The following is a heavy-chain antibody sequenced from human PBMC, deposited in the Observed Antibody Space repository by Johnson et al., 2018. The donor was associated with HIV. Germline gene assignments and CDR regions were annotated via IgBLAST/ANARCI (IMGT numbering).Heavy chain of an antibody. CDR1: GFTVSSNY. Sequence: VQLLESGGGLVHPGGSLRLSCAASGFTVSSNYMNWVRQAPGKGLEWVSVIYSGGSTYYADSVKGRFTISRDNSKNTLYLHMNSLRPDDSAVYYCARDRWLGDAFDIWGQGTMVTVSS. J-gene: IGHJ3*02. D-gene: IGHD6-19*01. CDR3: ARDRWLGDAFDI. CDR2: IYSGGST. V-gene: IGHV3-66*01.